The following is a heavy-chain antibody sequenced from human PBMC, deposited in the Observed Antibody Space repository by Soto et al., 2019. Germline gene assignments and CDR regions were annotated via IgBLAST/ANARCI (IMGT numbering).Heavy chain of an antibody. D-gene: IGHD3-22*01. J-gene: IGHJ5*02. CDR1: GGSISSGCYY. V-gene: IGHV4-31*03. Sequence: QVQLQESGPGLVKPSQTLSLTCTVSGGSISSGCYYWSWLRQHPGKGLEWLGYIYYSGSPYYNPSLQSRVTISVDTSKNQFSLKLSSVTAADTAVYYCARTSYDSSGTAADPWGQGTLVAVSS. CDR3: ARTSYDSSGTAADP. CDR2: IYYSGSP.